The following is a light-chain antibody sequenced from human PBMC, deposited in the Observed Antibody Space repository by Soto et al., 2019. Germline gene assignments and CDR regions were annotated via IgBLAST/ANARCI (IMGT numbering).Light chain of an antibody. CDR3: QQYGSSPFT. Sequence: DIVLTQSPGTLSLSPGERATLSCSASQSGSSNFLAWYQQKPGQAPRLLMYGASSRATGIPDRFSGSGSGTDFTLTISRLETEDFAVYYCQQYGSSPFTFGQGTKVDIK. J-gene: IGKJ2*01. CDR1: QSGSSNF. CDR2: GAS. V-gene: IGKV3-20*01.